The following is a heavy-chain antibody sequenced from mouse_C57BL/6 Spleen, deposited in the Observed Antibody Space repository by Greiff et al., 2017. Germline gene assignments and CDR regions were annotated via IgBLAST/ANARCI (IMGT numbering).Heavy chain of an antibody. J-gene: IGHJ1*03. V-gene: IGHV1-47*01. CDR1: GYTFTTYP. CDR2: FHPYNDDT. D-gene: IGHD1-1*01. CDR3: ARPNYYGSSWYFDV. Sequence: QVQLKQSGAELVKPGASVKMSCKASGYTFTTYPIEWMKQNHGKSLEWIGNFHPYNDDTKYNEKFKGKATLTVEKSSSTVYLELSRLTSDDSAVYYGARPNYYGSSWYFDVWGTGTTVTVSS.